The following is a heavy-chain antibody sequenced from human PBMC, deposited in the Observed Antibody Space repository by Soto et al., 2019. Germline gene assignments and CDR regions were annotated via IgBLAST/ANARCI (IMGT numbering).Heavy chain of an antibody. D-gene: IGHD5-12*01. V-gene: IGHV3-23*01. CDR1: GFTFSSYA. CDR2: LSAGGGTT. CDR3: AKASRDYDWIFDY. Sequence: EVQLLESGGGLVQPGGSLRLSCAASGFTFSSYAMSWVRQAPGKGLEWDSALSAGGGTTYYADSVKGRFTISRDSSKNTLYLQMNSLRAEDTAVYYCAKASRDYDWIFDYWGQGILVTVSS. J-gene: IGHJ4*02.